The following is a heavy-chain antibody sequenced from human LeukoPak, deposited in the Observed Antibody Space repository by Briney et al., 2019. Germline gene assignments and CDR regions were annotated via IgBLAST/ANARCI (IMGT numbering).Heavy chain of an antibody. D-gene: IGHD1-26*01. J-gene: IGHJ4*02. CDR2: IYYSWRN. V-gene: IGHV4-59*01. CDR3: ARGIEWMGATTFDY. CDR1: GGSISSYY. Sequence: SETLSLTCTVSGGSISSYYWSWIRQPPGKGLGWIGYIYYSWRNNYNPSLKRRVTISVDTSKNQFSLKLSSVTAADTAVYYCARGIEWMGATTFDYWGQGTLVTVSS.